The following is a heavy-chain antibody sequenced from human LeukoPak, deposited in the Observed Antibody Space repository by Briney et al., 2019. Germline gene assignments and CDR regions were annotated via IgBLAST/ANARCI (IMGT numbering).Heavy chain of an antibody. J-gene: IGHJ4*02. D-gene: IGHD6-13*01. V-gene: IGHV4-39*01. CDR1: GASISSSNRY. CDR2: TSYSGIT. Sequence: SETLSLTCIVSGASISSSNRYWGWIRQSPEKGLEWIGTTSYSGITYYNPSLKSRLTIFVDTPRNQFSLKLTSVTAADTAVYYCARIYSITTSCFDYWGQGTLVTVSS. CDR3: ARIYSITTSCFDY.